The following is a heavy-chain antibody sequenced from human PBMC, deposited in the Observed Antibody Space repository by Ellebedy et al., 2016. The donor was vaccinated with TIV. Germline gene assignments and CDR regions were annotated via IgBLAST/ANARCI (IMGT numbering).Heavy chain of an antibody. Sequence: GESLKISCAASGFTFSGSWMSWVRQAPGKGLEWVAVISYDGSSKYYADSVKGRFTISRDNSMTTLYLQMNSLRAEDTAVYYCARDLDKSSGWYGGAAYWGQGTLVTVSS. CDR1: GFTFSGSW. D-gene: IGHD6-19*01. V-gene: IGHV3-30-3*01. CDR2: ISYDGSSK. J-gene: IGHJ4*02. CDR3: ARDLDKSSGWYGGAAY.